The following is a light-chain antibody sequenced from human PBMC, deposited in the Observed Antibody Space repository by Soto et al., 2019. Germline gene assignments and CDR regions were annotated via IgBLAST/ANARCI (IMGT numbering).Light chain of an antibody. J-gene: IGKJ2*03. Sequence: DIQMTQSPSTLSASVGDRVTITCRARQSISSWLAWYQQKPGKAPKLLIYDASSLESGVPSRFSGSGSGTEFTLTISSLQPCDFATYYCQQYSSFYSFGQGTKLEIK. CDR3: QQYSSFYS. CDR1: QSISSW. V-gene: IGKV1-5*01. CDR2: DAS.